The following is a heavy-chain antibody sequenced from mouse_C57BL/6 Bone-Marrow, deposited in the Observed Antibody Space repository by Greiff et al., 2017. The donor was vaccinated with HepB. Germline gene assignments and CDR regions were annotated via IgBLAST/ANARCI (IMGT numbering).Heavy chain of an antibody. V-gene: IGHV1-69*01. D-gene: IGHD2-5*01. Sequence: QVQLQQPGAELVMPGASVKLSCKASGYTFTSYWMHWVKQRPGQGLEWIGEIDPSDSYTNYNQKFKGKSTLTVDKSSSTAYMQLSSLTSEDSAVYYCAREDYINPFDYWGQGTTLTVSS. CDR2: IDPSDSYT. CDR1: GYTFTSYW. J-gene: IGHJ2*01. CDR3: AREDYINPFDY.